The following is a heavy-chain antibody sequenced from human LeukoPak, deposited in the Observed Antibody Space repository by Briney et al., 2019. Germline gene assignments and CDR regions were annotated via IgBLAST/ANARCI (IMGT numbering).Heavy chain of an antibody. V-gene: IGHV3-7*01. CDR2: IKQDGSEK. Sequence: GGSLRLSCAASGFTFSSYWMSWVRQAPGKGLEWVANIKQDGSEKYYVDSVKGRFTISRDNAKNSLYLQMNSPRAEDTAVYYCARDLTPPYYYDSSGYYYGFSAFDIWGQGTMVTVSS. CDR3: ARDLTPPYYYDSSGYYYGFSAFDI. CDR1: GFTFSSYW. J-gene: IGHJ3*02. D-gene: IGHD3-22*01.